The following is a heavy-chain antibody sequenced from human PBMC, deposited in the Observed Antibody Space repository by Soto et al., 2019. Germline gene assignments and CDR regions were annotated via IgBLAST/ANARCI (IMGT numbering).Heavy chain of an antibody. D-gene: IGHD1-1*01. CDR2: IYASGTT. Sequence: QVRLQDSGPGLVKPSETLSLTCTVSGASIRNYYWSWIRQPAGKGLECLGRIYASGTTTYNPSLRSRVTMSADTSKNQFSLNLNSVTAADTAVYYCARESRSELGTVEYWGQGTLVTVSS. CDR1: GASIRNYY. CDR3: ARESRSELGTVEY. V-gene: IGHV4-4*07. J-gene: IGHJ4*02.